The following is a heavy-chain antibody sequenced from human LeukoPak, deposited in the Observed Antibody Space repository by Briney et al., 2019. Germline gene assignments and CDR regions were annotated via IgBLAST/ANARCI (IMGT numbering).Heavy chain of an antibody. V-gene: IGHV1-69*01. CDR2: IIPIFGTA. CDR1: GRTFSSYA. J-gene: IGHJ5*02. Sequence: SVKVSCKASGRTFSSYAISWVRQAPGQGLEWMGGIIPIFGTANYAQKFQGRVTITADESTSTAYMELSSLRSEDTAVYYCARLGQIAAAGHNWFDPWGQGTLVTVSS. CDR3: ARLGQIAAAGHNWFDP. D-gene: IGHD6-13*01.